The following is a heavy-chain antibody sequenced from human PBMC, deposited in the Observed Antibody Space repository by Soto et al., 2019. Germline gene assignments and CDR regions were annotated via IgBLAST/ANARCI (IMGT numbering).Heavy chain of an antibody. D-gene: IGHD2-15*01. Sequence: GASVKVSCKASGYTFTSYDINWVRPATGQGLEWMGWMNPNSGNTGYAQKFQGRVTMTRNTSISTAYMELSSLRSEDTAVYYCARVEGYCSGGSCYSGRDYWGQGTLVTVSS. J-gene: IGHJ4*02. CDR1: GYTFTSYD. V-gene: IGHV1-8*01. CDR3: ARVEGYCSGGSCYSGRDY. CDR2: MNPNSGNT.